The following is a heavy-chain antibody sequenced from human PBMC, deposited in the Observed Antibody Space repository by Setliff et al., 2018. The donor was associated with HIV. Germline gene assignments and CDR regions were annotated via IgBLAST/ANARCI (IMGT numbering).Heavy chain of an antibody. Sequence: PGGSLRLSCAGSGFTFTTYGMTWVRQAPGKGLEWVSCISSSSRYIYYADSVKGRFTSSRDNAKNSLYLQMSSLRAEDTAVYYCAREMAAAAHPDDPYFQHWGQGTLVTVSS. CDR1: GFTFTTYG. D-gene: IGHD6-13*01. J-gene: IGHJ1*01. CDR3: AREMAAAAHPDDPYFQH. CDR2: ISSSSRYI. V-gene: IGHV3-21*01.